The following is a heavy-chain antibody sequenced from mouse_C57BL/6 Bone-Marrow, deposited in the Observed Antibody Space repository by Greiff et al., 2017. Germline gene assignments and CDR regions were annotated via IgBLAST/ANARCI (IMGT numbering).Heavy chain of an antibody. CDR1: GYTFTSYW. J-gene: IGHJ4*01. Sequence: QVQLHQPGAELVKPGASVKISCKASGYTFTSYWITWVKQRPGQGLEWIGDIYPGSGSTYYNEKFKSKATLTVSTSSRTASMQLSSLTSEDAAVYYCARTPSYNYAMDYWGQGTSVTVSS. CDR3: ARTPSYNYAMDY. D-gene: IGHD1-1*01. CDR2: IYPGSGST. V-gene: IGHV1-55*01.